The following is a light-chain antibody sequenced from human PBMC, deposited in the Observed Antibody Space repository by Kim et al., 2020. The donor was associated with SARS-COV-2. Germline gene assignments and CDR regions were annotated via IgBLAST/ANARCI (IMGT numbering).Light chain of an antibody. Sequence: ELTQPPSASGTPGQRVTISCSGSSSNIGSNYVYWYHQLPGTAPKLLIYRNNQRPSGVPDRFSGSKSGTSASLAISGLRSEDEADYYCAAWDDSLSGRVFGGGTQLTVL. J-gene: IGLJ3*02. V-gene: IGLV1-47*01. CDR3: AAWDDSLSGRV. CDR2: RNN. CDR1: SSNIGSNY.